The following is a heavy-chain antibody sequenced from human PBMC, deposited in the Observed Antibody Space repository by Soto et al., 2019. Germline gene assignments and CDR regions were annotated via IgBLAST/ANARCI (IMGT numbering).Heavy chain of an antibody. J-gene: IGHJ6*02. CDR1: GFTFSSYA. Sequence: GGSLRLSCAASGFTFSSYAMHWVRQAPGKGLEWVAVISYDGSNKYYADSGKGRFTISRANTKNTLYLQMNSLRAEDTAVYYCARENGYCSSTSCRESPYYYYYYGMDVWGQGTTVTVSS. D-gene: IGHD2-2*03. CDR2: ISYDGSNK. CDR3: ARENGYCSSTSCRESPYYYYYYGMDV. V-gene: IGHV3-30-3*01.